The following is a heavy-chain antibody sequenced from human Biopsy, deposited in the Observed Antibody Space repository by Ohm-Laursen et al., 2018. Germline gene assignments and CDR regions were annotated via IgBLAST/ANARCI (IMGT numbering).Heavy chain of an antibody. D-gene: IGHD6-25*01. Sequence: SDTLSLTCPVSGGSITSYSWSWIRQPPGQGLEPIGYIYNTGDTTNNPSLQRRVTISLDTSNNQLSLRLGPVTAADAAVYYCARRSAANWYFNLWSRGTLVTVSS. CDR1: GGSITSYS. CDR2: IYNTGDT. V-gene: IGHV4-59*08. J-gene: IGHJ2*01. CDR3: ARRSAANWYFNL.